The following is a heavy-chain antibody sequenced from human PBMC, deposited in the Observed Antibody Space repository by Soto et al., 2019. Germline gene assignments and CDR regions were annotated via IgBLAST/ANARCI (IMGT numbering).Heavy chain of an antibody. Sequence: PSETLSLTCTVSGGSLGSSSYYCGWIRQSPGKGLEWIGNIYYSGNTFYNPSLKSRVTISVDTSKNQFYLHLSSVTAADTAIFYCASMAAPGTTHFVFWGQGTLLTV. J-gene: IGHJ4*02. D-gene: IGHD6-13*01. CDR2: IYYSGNT. V-gene: IGHV4-39*01. CDR1: GGSLGSSSYY. CDR3: ASMAAPGTTHFVF.